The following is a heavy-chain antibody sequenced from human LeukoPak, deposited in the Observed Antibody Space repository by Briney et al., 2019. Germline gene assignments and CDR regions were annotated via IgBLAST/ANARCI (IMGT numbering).Heavy chain of an antibody. J-gene: IGHJ4*02. CDR1: GYRFSNYW. CDR2: IYPGDYET. D-gene: IGHD2-21*02. V-gene: IGHV5-51*01. Sequence: GESLKISFEGSGYRFSNYWIGWVRQMPGKGLGWMGIIYPGDYETRYSPSFQGLVTISVDKSISTAYLQRSSLKASDTAMYYCAIPPGYCGNDCSFDHWGQGTLVTVSS. CDR3: AIPPGYCGNDCSFDH.